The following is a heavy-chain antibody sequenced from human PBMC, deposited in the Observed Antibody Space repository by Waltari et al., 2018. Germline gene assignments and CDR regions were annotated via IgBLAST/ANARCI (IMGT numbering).Heavy chain of an antibody. CDR2: IRYDGSNK. V-gene: IGHV3-30*02. Sequence: QVQLVESGGGVVQPGGSLRLSCAASGFTFSSYGMHWVRQAPGKGLEWVAFIRYDGSNKYYADSVKGRFTISRDNSKNTLYLQMNSLRAEDTAVYYCAKTSYCSSTSCPLIYYYYMDVWGKGTTVTISS. CDR3: AKTSYCSSTSCPLIYYYYMDV. J-gene: IGHJ6*03. CDR1: GFTFSSYG. D-gene: IGHD2-2*01.